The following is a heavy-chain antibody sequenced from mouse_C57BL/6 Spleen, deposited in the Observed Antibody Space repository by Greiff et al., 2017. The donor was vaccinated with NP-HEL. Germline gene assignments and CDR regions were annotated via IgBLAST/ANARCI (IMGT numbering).Heavy chain of an antibody. CDR2: INPNNGGT. J-gene: IGHJ2*01. CDR1: GYTFTDYY. V-gene: IGHV1-26*01. CDR3: ARSWLLYYFDY. D-gene: IGHD2-3*01. Sequence: VQLQQSGPELVKPGASVKISCKASGYTFTDYYMNWVKQSPGKSLEWIGDINPNNGGTSYNQKFKGKATLTVDKSSSTAYMELRSLTSEDSAVYYCARSWLLYYFDYWGQGTTLTVSS.